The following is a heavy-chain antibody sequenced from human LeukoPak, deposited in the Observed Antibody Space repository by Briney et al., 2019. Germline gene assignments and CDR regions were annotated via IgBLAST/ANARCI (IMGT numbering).Heavy chain of an antibody. Sequence: GGSLRLSCAASGFAFSSNWMHWVRQAPGKGLVWVSHINTDARTIAYADFVKGRFTISRDNAKNTLYLQMNSLRAEDTALYYCARGQATSWGLDYWGQGTLVTVSS. J-gene: IGHJ4*02. CDR1: GFAFSSNW. D-gene: IGHD3-16*01. CDR2: INTDARTI. V-gene: IGHV3-74*01. CDR3: ARGQATSWGLDY.